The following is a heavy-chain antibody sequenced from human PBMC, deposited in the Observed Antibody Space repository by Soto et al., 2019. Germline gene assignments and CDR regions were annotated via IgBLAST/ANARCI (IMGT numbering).Heavy chain of an antibody. D-gene: IGHD2-21*02. Sequence: EVQLLESGGGLVQPGGSLRLSCAASGFTFSSYAMSWVRQAPGKGLEWVSGIRNSGGSTDHADSVKGRFSISRDNSKNTLYLQMNSLRAEDTAVYYCAKDRGGDLKGDGMDVWGQGTTVSVSS. CDR3: AKDRGGDLKGDGMDV. V-gene: IGHV3-23*01. CDR1: GFTFSSYA. CDR2: IRNSGGST. J-gene: IGHJ6*02.